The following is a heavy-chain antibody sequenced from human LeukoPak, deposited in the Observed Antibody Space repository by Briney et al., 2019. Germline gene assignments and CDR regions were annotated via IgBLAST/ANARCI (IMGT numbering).Heavy chain of an antibody. D-gene: IGHD3-3*01. CDR2: IYYSGST. V-gene: IGHV4-59*11. Sequence: PSETLSLTCTVSGGSISSHYWSWIRQPPRKGLEWIGYIYYSGSTNYNPSLKSRVTISVDTSKNQFSLKLSSVTAADTAVYYCARVNYEVNYYYYYYMDVWGKGTTVTVSS. CDR3: ARVNYEVNYYYYYYMDV. CDR1: GGSISSHY. J-gene: IGHJ6*03.